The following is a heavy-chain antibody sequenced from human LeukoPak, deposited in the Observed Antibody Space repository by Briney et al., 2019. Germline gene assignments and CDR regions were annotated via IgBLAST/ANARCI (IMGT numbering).Heavy chain of an antibody. CDR2: IIPISGTA. CDR1: GGTFSSYA. V-gene: IGHV1-69*13. Sequence: SVKVSCKASGGTFSSYAISWVRQAPGQGLEWMGGIIPISGTANYAQKFQGRVTITADESTSTAYMELSSLRSEDTAVYYCASGVEYQLLQGNWFDPWGQGTLVTVSS. D-gene: IGHD2-2*01. CDR3: ASGVEYQLLQGNWFDP. J-gene: IGHJ5*02.